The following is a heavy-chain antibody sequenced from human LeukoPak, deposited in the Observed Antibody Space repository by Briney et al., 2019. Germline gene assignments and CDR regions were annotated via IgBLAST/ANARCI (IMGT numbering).Heavy chain of an antibody. D-gene: IGHD5-12*01. CDR1: GFTFSSYW. CDR2: INSDGSSI. Sequence: GGSLRLSCAASGFTFSSYWMHWVRQAPGKGLVWVSRINSDGSSITYADCVKGRFTISRDNAKNTLYLQMNSLRVEDTAVYYCAREGRVSGYDFDCWGQGTLVIVSS. V-gene: IGHV3-74*03. J-gene: IGHJ4*02. CDR3: AREGRVSGYDFDC.